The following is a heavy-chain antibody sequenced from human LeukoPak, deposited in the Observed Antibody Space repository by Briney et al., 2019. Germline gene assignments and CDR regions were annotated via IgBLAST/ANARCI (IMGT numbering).Heavy chain of an antibody. Sequence: QPGGSLRLSCAASGFTFSSYAKHWVRQAPGKGLEWVAVISYDGSNKYYADSVKGRFTISRDNSKNTLYLQMNSLRAEDTAVYYCARDQRIRFLEWSVFDYWGQGTLVTVSS. D-gene: IGHD3-3*01. CDR2: ISYDGSNK. V-gene: IGHV3-30-3*01. CDR3: ARDQRIRFLEWSVFDY. J-gene: IGHJ4*02. CDR1: GFTFSSYA.